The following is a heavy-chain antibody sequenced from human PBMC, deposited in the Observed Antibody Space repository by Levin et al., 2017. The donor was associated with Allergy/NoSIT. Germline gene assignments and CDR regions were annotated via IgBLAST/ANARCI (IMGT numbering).Heavy chain of an antibody. CDR2: INWNGGST. D-gene: IGHD3-10*01. V-gene: IGHV3-20*01. J-gene: IGHJ5*02. Sequence: GESLKISCAASGFTFDDYGMSWVRQAPGKGLEWVSGINWNGGSTGYADSVKGRFTISRDNAKNSLYLQMNSLRAEDTALYHCARGISGRHETYFDPWGQGTLVTVSS. CDR3: ARGISGRHETYFDP. CDR1: GFTFDDYG.